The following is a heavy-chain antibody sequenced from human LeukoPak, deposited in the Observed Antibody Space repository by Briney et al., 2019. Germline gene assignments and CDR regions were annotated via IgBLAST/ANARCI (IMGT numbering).Heavy chain of an antibody. J-gene: IGHJ5*02. CDR3: ARGPSTRHCSGGSCYHANWFDP. CDR2: INHSGST. Sequence: SETLSLTCAVYGGSFSGYYWSWIRQPPGKGLEWIGEINHSGSTNYNPSLKSRVTISVDTSKNQFSLKLSSVTAADTAVYYCARGPSTRHCSGGSCYHANWFDPWGQRTLVTVSS. V-gene: IGHV4-34*01. D-gene: IGHD2-15*01. CDR1: GGSFSGYY.